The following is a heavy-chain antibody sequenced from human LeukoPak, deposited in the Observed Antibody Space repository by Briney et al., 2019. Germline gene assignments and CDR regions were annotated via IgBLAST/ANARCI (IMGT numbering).Heavy chain of an antibody. V-gene: IGHV3-23*01. CDR1: GFTFCSYA. J-gene: IGHJ4*02. CDR3: AKGAEYSETLDY. Sequence: PGGSLRLSCAASGFTFCSYAMRWVRRAPARGLEWVSGISGSGGSTYYADSVKGRFTISRDNSKNTLYLQMNSLRAEDTAVYYCAKGAEYSETLDYWGQGTLVTVSS. D-gene: IGHD4-11*01. CDR2: ISGSGGST.